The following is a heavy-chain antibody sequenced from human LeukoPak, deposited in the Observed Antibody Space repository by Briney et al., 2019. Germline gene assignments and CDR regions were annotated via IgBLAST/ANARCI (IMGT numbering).Heavy chain of an antibody. J-gene: IGHJ5*02. V-gene: IGHV4-59*01. D-gene: IGHD3-10*01. CDR1: GGSISSYY. CDR3: TRLNFSGSGSYWMYNCFDP. CDR2: IYYSGST. Sequence: KPSETLSLTCTVSGGSISSYYWSWIRQPPGKGLEWIGYIYYSGSTNYNPSLKSRVTISVDTSKNQFSLKLSSMTAADTAVYYCTRLNFSGSGSYWMYNCFDPSGEGAMVTVFS.